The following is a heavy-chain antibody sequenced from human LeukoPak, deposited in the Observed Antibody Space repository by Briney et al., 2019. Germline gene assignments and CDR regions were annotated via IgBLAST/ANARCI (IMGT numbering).Heavy chain of an antibody. D-gene: IGHD3-22*01. Sequence: SETLSLTCAVYGGSFSGYYWSWIRQPPGKGLEWIREINHSGSTNYNPSLKSRVTISVDTSKNQFSLKLTSVTAADTAVYYCARAYYYEAYWYFDLWGRGTLVTVSS. V-gene: IGHV4-34*01. J-gene: IGHJ2*01. CDR1: GGSFSGYY. CDR2: INHSGST. CDR3: ARAYYYEAYWYFDL.